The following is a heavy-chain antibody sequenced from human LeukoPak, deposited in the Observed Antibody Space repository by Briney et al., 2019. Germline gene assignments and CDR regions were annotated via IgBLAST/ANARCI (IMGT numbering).Heavy chain of an antibody. D-gene: IGHD1-7*01. Sequence: SETLSLTCAVYGGSFSGYYWSWIRQPPGKGLEWIGEVNHSGSTNYNPSLKSRVTISVDTSKNQFSLKLRSVTAADTAVYYCARLYGNYQNYFDYWGQGTLVTVSS. CDR1: GGSFSGYY. CDR2: VNHSGST. J-gene: IGHJ4*02. CDR3: ARLYGNYQNYFDY. V-gene: IGHV4-34*01.